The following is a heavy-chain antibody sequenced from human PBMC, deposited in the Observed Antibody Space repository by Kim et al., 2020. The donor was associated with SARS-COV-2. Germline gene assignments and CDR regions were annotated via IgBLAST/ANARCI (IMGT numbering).Heavy chain of an antibody. J-gene: IGHJ4*02. CDR3: AKAYMSVPPGKTWDYGDFYIDH. CDR1: GFTFSNYA. CDR2: ISGRDGTT. Sequence: GGSLRLSCAASGFTFSNYAMSWVRQAPGKGLEWVSAISGRDGTTYYADSVKGRFTISRDNSRSALYLQINRLRAEDTAVYFCAKAYMSVPPGKTWDYGDFYIDHWGQGTLVTVSS. D-gene: IGHD4-17*01. V-gene: IGHV3-23*01.